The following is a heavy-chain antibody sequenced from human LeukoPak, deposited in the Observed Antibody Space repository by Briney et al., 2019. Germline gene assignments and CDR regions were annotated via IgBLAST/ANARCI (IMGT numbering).Heavy chain of an antibody. Sequence: PGGSLRLSCAASGFTFDDYAMHWVRQAPGRGLEWVSGISWNSGSIGYADSVKGRFTISRDNAKNSLFLQMNSLRAEDTALYYCAKDSHYGDYRFGGWGQGTLVTVSS. J-gene: IGHJ4*02. D-gene: IGHD4-17*01. CDR2: ISWNSGSI. CDR1: GFTFDDYA. V-gene: IGHV3-9*01. CDR3: AKDSHYGDYRFGG.